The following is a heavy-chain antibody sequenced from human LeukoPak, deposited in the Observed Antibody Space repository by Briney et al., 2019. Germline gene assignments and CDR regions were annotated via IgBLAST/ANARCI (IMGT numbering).Heavy chain of an antibody. CDR3: ARVYVGTSNTYPYDY. CDR1: GSSFSNYW. D-gene: IGHD3-16*01. Sequence: GGSLRLSCAASGSSFSNYWMHWVRQAPGKGLVWVSRIHTDGSITNYADSVKGRFTISRDNAENTLYLQMNSLRAEDTAVYYCARVYVGTSNTYPYDYWGQGTLVTVSS. V-gene: IGHV3-74*01. CDR2: IHTDGSIT. J-gene: IGHJ4*02.